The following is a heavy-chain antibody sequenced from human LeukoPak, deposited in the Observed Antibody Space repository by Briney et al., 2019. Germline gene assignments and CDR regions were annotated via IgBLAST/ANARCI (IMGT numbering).Heavy chain of an antibody. V-gene: IGHV3-23*01. D-gene: IGHD4/OR15-4a*01. CDR1: GFIFRNYT. J-gene: IGHJ4*02. CDR3: AKESGALGAPLYDY. CDR2: ISANGGGT. Sequence: GGSLRLSCGASGFIFRNYTMSWVRQAPGEGLEWVSGISANGGGTYYADSVKGRFTISRDNSKNMLYLQMNSLRAEDTAVYYCAKESGALGAPLYDYWGQGTLVTGSS.